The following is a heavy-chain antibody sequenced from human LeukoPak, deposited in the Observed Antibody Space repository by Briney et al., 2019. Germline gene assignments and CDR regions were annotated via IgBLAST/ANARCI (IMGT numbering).Heavy chain of an antibody. CDR2: ISGSGGST. V-gene: IGHV3-23*01. D-gene: IGHD4-11*01. Sequence: GKSLRLSCAASGFTFSSYAMSWVRQAPGKGLEWVSSISGSGGSTYYANSVKGRFTISRDNSKSTLDLQMNSLRAEDTAVYYCAKGTTANYYYYYGMDVWGQGTTVTVSS. CDR3: AKGTTANYYYYYGMDV. J-gene: IGHJ6*02. CDR1: GFTFSSYA.